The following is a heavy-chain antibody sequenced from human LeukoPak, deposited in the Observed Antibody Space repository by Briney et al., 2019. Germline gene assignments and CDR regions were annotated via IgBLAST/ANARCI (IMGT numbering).Heavy chain of an antibody. CDR3: ASRYVSSEVVIIPTAKNSWFDP. D-gene: IGHD3-3*01. V-gene: IGHV4-59*12. CDR1: GDSFSIYY. Sequence: PSETLSLTCTVSGDSFSIYYWSWIRQPPGKGLEWIGYIYYRGNTNYNPSLKSRVTISVDTSKNQFSLKLTSVTAADTAVYYCASRYVSSEVVIIPTAKNSWFDPWGQGTLVTVSS. J-gene: IGHJ5*02. CDR2: IYYRGNT.